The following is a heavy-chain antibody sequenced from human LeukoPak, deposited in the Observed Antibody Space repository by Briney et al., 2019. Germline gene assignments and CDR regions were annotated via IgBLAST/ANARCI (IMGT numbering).Heavy chain of an antibody. CDR3: ASPDQKAAFDI. V-gene: IGHV4-30-2*01. Sequence: SETLSLTCSVSGDSISSGSYYWTWIRQTPGNGLEWIGNSYHTGKTHYNPSFKSRLTISVDRSKNQFSLKLNSVTAADTAVYYCASPDQKAAFDIWGQGTMVTVSS. CDR2: SYHTGKT. CDR1: GDSISSGSYY. J-gene: IGHJ3*02.